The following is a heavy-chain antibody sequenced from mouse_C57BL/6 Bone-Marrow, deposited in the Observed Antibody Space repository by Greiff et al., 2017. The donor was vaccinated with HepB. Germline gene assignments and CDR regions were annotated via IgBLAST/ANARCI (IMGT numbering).Heavy chain of an antibody. J-gene: IGHJ1*03. Sequence: EVKVVESGGGLVKPGGSLKLSCAASGFTFSDYGMHWVRQAPEKGLEWVAYISSGSSTIYYADTVKGRFTISRDNAKNTLFLQMTSLRSEDTAMYYCARPTVVDRDWYFDVWGTGTTVTVSS. CDR1: GFTFSDYG. D-gene: IGHD1-1*01. V-gene: IGHV5-17*01. CDR3: ARPTVVDRDWYFDV. CDR2: ISSGSSTI.